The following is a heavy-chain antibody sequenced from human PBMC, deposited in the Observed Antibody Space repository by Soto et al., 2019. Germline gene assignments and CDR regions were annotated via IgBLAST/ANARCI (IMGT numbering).Heavy chain of an antibody. J-gene: IGHJ4*02. CDR2: INPNSGGT. CDR3: ARDSGSYFRHIDY. Sequence: QVQLVQCGAEVKKPGASVKVSCKASGYTFTGYYMHWVRQAPGQGLEWMEWINPNSGGTNYAQKFQGWVTMTRDTSISTAYMELSRLRSDDTSVYYCARDSGSYFRHIDYWGQGTLVTVSS. D-gene: IGHD1-26*01. V-gene: IGHV1-2*04. CDR1: GYTFTGYY.